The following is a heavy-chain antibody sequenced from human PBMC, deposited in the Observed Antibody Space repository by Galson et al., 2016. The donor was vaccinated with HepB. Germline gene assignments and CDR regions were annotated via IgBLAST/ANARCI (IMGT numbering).Heavy chain of an antibody. V-gene: IGHV3-30*03. CDR3: ARRHEYCPPVGCSVDY. D-gene: IGHD2/OR15-2a*01. J-gene: IGHJ4*02. CDR1: GFTFSNYG. CDR2: DSMDGRRK. Sequence: SLRLSCAASGFTFSNYGMHWVRQAPGKGLEWVAADSMDGRRKFYADSAKGRLTISRDNSNSMLFLQMSSLRADDTAVYYCARRHEYCPPVGCSVDYWGQGTLVSVSS.